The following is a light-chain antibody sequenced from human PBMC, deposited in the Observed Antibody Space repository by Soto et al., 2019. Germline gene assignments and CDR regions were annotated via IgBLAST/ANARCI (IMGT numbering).Light chain of an antibody. CDR1: ISDFVLNNY. J-gene: IGLJ1*01. V-gene: IGLV2-14*01. CDR2: GVN. Sequence: ALAQPASVSGSPGQSIPISCSGIISDFVLNNYVSWYQQHPGKAPNLMIYGVNNRPSGVSNRFSGSKSGITASLAISGLQADDEADYYCSSDTTSSALRVCGTGTKVTVL. CDR3: SSDTTSSALRV.